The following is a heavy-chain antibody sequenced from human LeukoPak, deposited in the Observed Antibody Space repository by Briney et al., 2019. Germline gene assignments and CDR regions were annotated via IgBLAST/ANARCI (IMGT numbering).Heavy chain of an antibody. CDR3: AKAMVRGVIGY. CDR1: GFTFSSYA. D-gene: IGHD3-10*01. J-gene: IGHJ4*02. V-gene: IGHV3-23*01. CDR2: ISGSGGST. Sequence: EGSLRLSCAASGFTFSSYAMSWVRQAPGKGLEWVSAISGSGGSTYYADSVKGRFTISRDNSKNTLYLQMNSLRAEDTAVYYCAKAMVRGVIGYWGQGTLVTVSS.